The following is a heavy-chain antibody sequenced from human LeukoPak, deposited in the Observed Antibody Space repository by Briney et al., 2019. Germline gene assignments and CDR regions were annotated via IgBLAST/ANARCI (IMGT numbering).Heavy chain of an antibody. CDR2: INSDGSTT. J-gene: IGHJ4*02. D-gene: IGHD3-10*01. Sequence: GGSLRLPCAASGFTFITYWMHWVRQAPGKGLVWVSSINSDGSTTTYADSVKGRFTISRDNAKNMVYLQMNGLRAEDTAVYYCARAFGSGSQVINYFDFWGQGTLVTVSS. V-gene: IGHV3-74*01. CDR3: ARAFGSGSQVINYFDF. CDR1: GFTFITYW.